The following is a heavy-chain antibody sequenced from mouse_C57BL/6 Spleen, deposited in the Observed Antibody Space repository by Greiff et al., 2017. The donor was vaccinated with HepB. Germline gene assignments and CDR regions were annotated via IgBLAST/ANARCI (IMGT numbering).Heavy chain of an antibody. CDR2: IHPNSGST. Sequence: VQLQQSGAELVKPGASVKLSCKASGYTFTSYWMHWVKQRPGQGLEWIGMIHPNSGSTNYNEKFKSKATLTVDKSSSTAYMQLSSLTSEDSAVYYCAKGGPGAWFAYWGQGTLVTVSA. CDR1: GYTFTSYW. V-gene: IGHV1-64*01. CDR3: AKGGPGAWFAY. J-gene: IGHJ3*01. D-gene: IGHD4-1*01.